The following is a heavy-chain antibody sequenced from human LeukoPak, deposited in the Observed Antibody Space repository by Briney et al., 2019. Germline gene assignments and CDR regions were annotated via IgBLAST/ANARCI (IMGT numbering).Heavy chain of an antibody. D-gene: IGHD6-13*01. CDR1: GGSINSYY. CDR3: ARDGSSSWYFDY. V-gene: IGHV4-59*01. J-gene: IGHJ4*02. CDR2: IYYSGST. Sequence: SETLSLTCTVSGGSINSYYWSWIRQPPGKGLEWIGYIYYSGSTNYNPSLKSRVTISVDTSKNQFSLRLSSVTAADTAVYYCARDGSSSWYFDYWGQGTLVTVSS.